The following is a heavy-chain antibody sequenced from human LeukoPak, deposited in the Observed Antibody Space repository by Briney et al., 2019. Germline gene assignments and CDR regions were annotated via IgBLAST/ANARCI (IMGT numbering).Heavy chain of an antibody. CDR3: AKGSVRYYYYMDV. Sequence: HSGGSLRLSCTASGFSFSTYGMSWVRQAPGKGLEWVSAISGSGGTTYYADSVKGRFTISRDNSKNTLYLQMNSLRAEDTAVYYCAKGSVRYYYYMDVWGKGTTVTISS. CDR1: GFSFSTYG. CDR2: ISGSGGTT. V-gene: IGHV3-23*01. D-gene: IGHD3-10*01. J-gene: IGHJ6*03.